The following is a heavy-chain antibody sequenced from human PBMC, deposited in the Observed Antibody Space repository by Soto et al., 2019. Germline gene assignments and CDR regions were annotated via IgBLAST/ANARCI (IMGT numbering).Heavy chain of an antibody. V-gene: IGHV3-33*01. Sequence: QVQLVESGGGVVQPGRSLRLSCAASGFTFSSYDMHWVRQAPGKGLEWVAVIWYDGSNKNYADSVTGRFTISRDNSKNTLYLQMNSLRAEDRAVYYCARGGSGWSGFDYWGQGTLVTVST. J-gene: IGHJ4*02. D-gene: IGHD6-19*01. CDR2: IWYDGSNK. CDR1: GFTFSSYD. CDR3: ARGGSGWSGFDY.